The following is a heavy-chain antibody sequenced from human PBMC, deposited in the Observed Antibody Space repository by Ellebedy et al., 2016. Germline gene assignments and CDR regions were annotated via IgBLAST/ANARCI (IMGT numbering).Heavy chain of an antibody. CDR1: GFTYGDPA. Sequence: GGSLRLSCRGSGFTYGDPAVSWFRQTPGKGLEWVGFIRSKSYGGATHFAASVKDRFSISRDENKGIVYLQMNRLTTEDTATYYCTRVQVGATFRYSWFDPWGQGTLVTVSS. V-gene: IGHV3-49*03. D-gene: IGHD1-26*01. CDR2: IRSKSYGGAT. J-gene: IGHJ5*02. CDR3: TRVQVGATFRYSWFDP.